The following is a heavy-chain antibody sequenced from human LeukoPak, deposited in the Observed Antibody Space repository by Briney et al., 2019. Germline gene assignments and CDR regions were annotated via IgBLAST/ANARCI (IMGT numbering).Heavy chain of an antibody. CDR3: ARGEVEITDY. CDR2: ISSSGSTI. D-gene: IGHD5-24*01. J-gene: IGHJ4*02. CDR1: GFTFSSYE. Sequence: PGGFLRLSCAASGFTFSSYEMNWVRQAPGKGLEWVSYISSSGSTIYYADSVKGRFTISRDNAKNSLYLQMNSLRAEDTAVYYCARGEVEITDYWGQGTLVTVSS. V-gene: IGHV3-48*03.